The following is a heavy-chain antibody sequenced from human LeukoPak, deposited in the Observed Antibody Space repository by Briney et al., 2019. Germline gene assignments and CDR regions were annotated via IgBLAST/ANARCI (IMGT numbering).Heavy chain of an antibody. CDR2: IYASGAT. J-gene: IGHJ3*02. Sequence: PSETLSLTCTVSGCSISNYYWSWIRQPPGEGLEWIGYIYASGATNSYPSLKSRVTISVDMSKNQFSLKLSSMTAADTAVYYCARHGKGGAYFYSLDNWGQGTVVAVSS. CDR1: GCSISNYY. CDR3: ARHGKGGAYFYSLDN. V-gene: IGHV4-59*08. D-gene: IGHD4-11*01.